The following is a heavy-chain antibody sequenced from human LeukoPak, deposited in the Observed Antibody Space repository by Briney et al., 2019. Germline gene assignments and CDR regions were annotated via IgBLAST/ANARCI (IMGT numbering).Heavy chain of an antibody. J-gene: IGHJ4*02. CDR3: AKDGRSFTPGY. V-gene: IGHV3-23*01. CDR1: GFTFSSYA. D-gene: IGHD2-15*01. CDR2: ISDNGGNT. Sequence: GGSLRLSCGASGFTFSSYAMSWVRQAPGKGLEWVSTISDNGGNTYYADSVKGRFTISRDNSKNTLYLQMNSLRAEDTAVYYCAKDGRSFTPGYGGQGTLVTVSS.